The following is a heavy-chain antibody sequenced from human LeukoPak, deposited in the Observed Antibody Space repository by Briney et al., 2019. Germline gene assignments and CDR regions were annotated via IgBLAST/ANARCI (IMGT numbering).Heavy chain of an antibody. CDR1: GFTFSSYG. CDR3: ATAGPNYGSGSPSNWFDP. D-gene: IGHD3-10*01. J-gene: IGHJ5*02. CDR2: IRYDGSNK. V-gene: IGHV3-30*02. Sequence: GGSLRLSCAASGFTFSSYGMHWVRQAPGKGLEWVAFIRYDGSNKYYADSVKGRFTISRDNSKNTLYLQMNSLRAEDTAVYYCATAGPNYGSGSPSNWFDPWGQGTLVTVSS.